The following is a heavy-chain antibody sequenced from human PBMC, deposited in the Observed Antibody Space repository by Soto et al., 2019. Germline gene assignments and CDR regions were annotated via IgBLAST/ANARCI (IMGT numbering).Heavy chain of an antibody. CDR3: AGGAGSYYAPFDY. D-gene: IGHD3-10*01. CDR1: GFTFSSYA. CDR2: ISYDGSNK. Sequence: GGSLRLSCAASGFTFSSYAMHWVRQAPGKGLEWVAVISYDGSNKYYADSVKGRFTISRDNSKNTLYLQMNSLRAEDTAVYYCAGGAGSYYAPFDYWGQGTLVTVPS. V-gene: IGHV3-30-3*01. J-gene: IGHJ4*02.